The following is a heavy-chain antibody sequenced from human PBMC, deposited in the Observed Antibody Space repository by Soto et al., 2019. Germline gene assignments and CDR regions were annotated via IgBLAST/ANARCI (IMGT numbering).Heavy chain of an antibody. V-gene: IGHV3-21*01. CDR1: GFTLSTHN. CDR3: ARDRDGYNSNWFDP. Sequence: GGSLRLSFAASGFTLSTHNMNWVRQAPGRGLEWVSSISTGSSYIYYADSVKGRFTISRDNAQNSLYLQMNSLTVEDTAVYYCARDRDGYNSNWFDPWGRGTLVTVSS. J-gene: IGHJ5*02. CDR2: ISTGSSYI. D-gene: IGHD5-12*01.